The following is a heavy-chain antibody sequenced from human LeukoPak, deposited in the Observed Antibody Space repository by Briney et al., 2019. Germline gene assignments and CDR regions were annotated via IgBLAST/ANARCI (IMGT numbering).Heavy chain of an antibody. CDR1: GGSFSGYY. J-gene: IGHJ1*01. CDR2: IKHSGST. D-gene: IGHD3-10*01. Sequence: TSETLSLTCAVYGGSFSGYYLSWLRRPRGKGLEWIGEIKHSGSTNYNPSLKSRVTISVDTSKNQFSLKLSSVTAAETAVYYCARALYYYGSGSYYSPEYFQQWGQGTLVTVSS. V-gene: IGHV4-34*01. CDR3: ARALYYYGSGSYYSPEYFQQ.